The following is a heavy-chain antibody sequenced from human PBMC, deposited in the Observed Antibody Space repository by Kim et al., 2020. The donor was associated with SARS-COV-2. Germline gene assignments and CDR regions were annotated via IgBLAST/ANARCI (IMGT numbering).Heavy chain of an antibody. V-gene: IGHV3-21*01. J-gene: IGHJ4*02. CDR1: GFTFSSYS. CDR3: ARDSGDVRIVGATKVEDY. Sequence: GGSLRLSCAASGFTFSSYSMNWVRQAPGKGLEWVSSISSSSSYIYYADSVKGRFTISRDNAKNSLYLQMNSLRAEDTAVYYCARDSGDVRIVGATKVEDYWGQGTLVTVSS. D-gene: IGHD1-26*01. CDR2: ISSSSSYI.